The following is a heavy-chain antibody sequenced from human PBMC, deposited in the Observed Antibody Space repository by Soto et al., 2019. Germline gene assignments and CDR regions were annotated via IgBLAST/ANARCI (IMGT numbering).Heavy chain of an antibody. CDR1: GGSIISIYH. CDR3: ARTDDVGYYQH. Sequence: SETLSLTCAVSGGSIISIYHWAWIRQPPGKSLEWIASIFHTGTTYYTPSLKSRVTISVDTSTNQFSLRLSSVTAADSAVYYCARTDDVGYYQHFGQGNLVTVSS. D-gene: IGHD3-3*01. CDR2: IFHTGTT. J-gene: IGHJ1*01. V-gene: IGHV4-38-2*01.